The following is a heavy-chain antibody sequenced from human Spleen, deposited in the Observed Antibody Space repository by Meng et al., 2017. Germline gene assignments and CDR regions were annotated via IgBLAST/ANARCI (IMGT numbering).Heavy chain of an antibody. J-gene: IGHJ4*02. Sequence: SETLSLTCVVSGGSFSDYYWSWIRQPPGKGLEWIGEINHSGSTNYSPSLEGRATISVDTSQNTLSLKLSSVTAADSAVYYCARGPTTMAHDFDYWGQGTLVTVSS. V-gene: IGHV4-34*01. D-gene: IGHD4-11*01. CDR2: INHSGST. CDR1: GGSFSDYY. CDR3: ARGPTTMAHDFDY.